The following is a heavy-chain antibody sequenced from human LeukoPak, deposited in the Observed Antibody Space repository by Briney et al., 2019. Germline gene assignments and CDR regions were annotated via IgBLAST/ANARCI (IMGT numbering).Heavy chain of an antibody. J-gene: IGHJ5*02. V-gene: IGHV4-59*01. Sequence: SETLSLTCTVSGGSISSYYWSWIRQPPGKGLEWIGYIYYSGNTNYNPSLKSRVTISVDTSKNQFSLKVNSVTAADTAVYYCAGSSRWYEGWFDPWGQGTLVTVSS. CDR2: IYYSGNT. D-gene: IGHD6-13*01. CDR3: AGSSRWYEGWFDP. CDR1: GGSISSYY.